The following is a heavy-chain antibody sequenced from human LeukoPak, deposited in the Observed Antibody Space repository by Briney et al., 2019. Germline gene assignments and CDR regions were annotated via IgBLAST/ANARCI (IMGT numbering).Heavy chain of an antibody. Sequence: GGPLRLSCAASGFTFNRNAISWVRQAPGKGLEGVSTIGGSGDKTFYADSVKGRFTISRDNSKNMLHLQMSSLTGEDTALYWFVRRGDASGGWGDHDYWGQGALVTVSS. CDR1: GFTFNRNA. CDR3: VRRGDASGGWGDHDY. V-gene: IGHV3-23*01. J-gene: IGHJ4*02. D-gene: IGHD6-19*01. CDR2: IGGSGDKT.